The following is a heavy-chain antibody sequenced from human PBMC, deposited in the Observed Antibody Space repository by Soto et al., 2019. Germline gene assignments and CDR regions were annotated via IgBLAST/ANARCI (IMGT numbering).Heavy chain of an antibody. Sequence: SLRLSCSVSESIDMVNYMSLVRQAPGKGLEWVSTMYTGGTDYADSVKGRFTISRDNSKNTLYLQMKRLRAEDTAIYYCARPHSERYPWAFDIWGQATMVTVSS. CDR2: MYTGGT. V-gene: IGHV3-53*01. J-gene: IGHJ3*02. CDR1: ESIDMVNY. D-gene: IGHD1-26*01. CDR3: ARPHSERYPWAFDI.